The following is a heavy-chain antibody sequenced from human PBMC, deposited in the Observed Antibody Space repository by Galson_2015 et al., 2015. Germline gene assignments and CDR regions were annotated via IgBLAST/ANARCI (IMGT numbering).Heavy chain of an antibody. Sequence: PALVKPTQTLTLTCTFSGFSLSTSGMCVSWIRQPPGKALEWLALIDWDDDKYYSTSLKTRLTISKDTSKNQVVLTMTNMDPVDTATYYCARYSSSSQLENAFDIWGQGTMVTVSS. J-gene: IGHJ3*02. CDR3: ARYSSSSQLENAFDI. V-gene: IGHV2-70*01. D-gene: IGHD6-6*01. CDR1: GFSLSTSGMC. CDR2: IDWDDDK.